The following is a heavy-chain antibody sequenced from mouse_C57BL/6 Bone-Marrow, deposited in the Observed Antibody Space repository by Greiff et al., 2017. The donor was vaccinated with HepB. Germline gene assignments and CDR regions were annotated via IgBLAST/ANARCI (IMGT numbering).Heavy chain of an antibody. CDR3: ARGGYLDY. J-gene: IGHJ2*01. CDR2: INPSTGGT. CDR1: GYSFTGYY. Sequence: EVKLQQSGPELVKPGASVKISCKASGYSFTGYYMNWVKQSPEKSLEWIGEINPSTGGTTYNQKFKAKATLTVDKSSSTAYMQLKSLTSEDSAVYYCARGGYLDYWGQGTTLTVSS. V-gene: IGHV1-42*01.